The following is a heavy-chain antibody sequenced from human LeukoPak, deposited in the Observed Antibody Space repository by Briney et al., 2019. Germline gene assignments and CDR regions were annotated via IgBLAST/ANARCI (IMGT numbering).Heavy chain of an antibody. Sequence: SETLSLTCTVSGGSITNYYWSWIRQPPGKGLEWIGYIYYSGSTNYNPSVKSRVTISVDTSKNQFSLNLSSVTAADTAVYYCARAQKEDYDYIWGSYYYFDYWGQGTLVTVSS. V-gene: IGHV4-59*01. J-gene: IGHJ4*02. D-gene: IGHD3-16*01. CDR3: ARAQKEDYDYIWGSYYYFDY. CDR1: GGSITNYY. CDR2: IYYSGST.